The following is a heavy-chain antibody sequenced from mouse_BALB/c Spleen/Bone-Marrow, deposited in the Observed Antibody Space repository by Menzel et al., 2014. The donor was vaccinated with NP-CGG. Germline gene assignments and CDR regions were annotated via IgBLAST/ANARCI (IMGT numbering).Heavy chain of an antibody. CDR3: ASGVYYAMDY. V-gene: IGHV1-55*01. J-gene: IGHJ4*01. CDR2: IYPVSAST. CDR1: GYNFTSYW. Sequence: LVESGAERVKPGTSVTLSCKASGYNFTSYWVNWVKLRPEQGLEWIGDIYPVSASTNYNEKFRSKATLTVDTSSSTAYMQLSNLASDDSALYYCASGVYYAMDYWGQGTSVTVSS.